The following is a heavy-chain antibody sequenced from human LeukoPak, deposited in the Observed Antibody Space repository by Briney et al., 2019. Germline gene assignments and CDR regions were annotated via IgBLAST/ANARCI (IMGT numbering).Heavy chain of an antibody. D-gene: IGHD3-3*01. V-gene: IGHV3-30*02. Sequence: GGSLRLSCAASGFTFSSYGMHWVRQAPGKGLEWVAFIRYDGSNKYYADSVKGRFTISRDNSKNTLYLQMNSLRAEDTAVYYCARCAFQFYDFWSGYDVGPFDYWGQGTLVTVSS. CDR2: IRYDGSNK. CDR1: GFTFSSYG. J-gene: IGHJ4*02. CDR3: ARCAFQFYDFWSGYDVGPFDY.